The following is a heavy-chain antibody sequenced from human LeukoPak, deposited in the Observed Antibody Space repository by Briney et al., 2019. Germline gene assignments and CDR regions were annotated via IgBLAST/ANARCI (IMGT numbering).Heavy chain of an antibody. CDR3: AREGANWGFGNWFDP. J-gene: IGHJ5*02. D-gene: IGHD7-27*01. Sequence: GGSLRLSCAASGFTFSSYGMHWVRQAAGKGLEWVAVIWYDGSNKYYADSVKGRFTISRDNSKNTLYLQMNSLRAEDTAVYYCAREGANWGFGNWFDPWGQGTLVTVSS. CDR1: GFTFSSYG. V-gene: IGHV3-33*01. CDR2: IWYDGSNK.